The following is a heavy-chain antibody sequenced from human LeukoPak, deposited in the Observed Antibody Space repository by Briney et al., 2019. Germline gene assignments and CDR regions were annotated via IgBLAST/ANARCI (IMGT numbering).Heavy chain of an antibody. V-gene: IGHV4-34*01. D-gene: IGHD6-6*01. CDR2: INHSGST. CDR1: GGSFSGYY. Sequence: SETLSLTCAVYGGSFSGYYWSWIRQPPGKELEWIGEINHSGSTNYNPSLKSRVTISVDTSKNQFSLKLSSVTAADTAVYYCAIYSSSSSSNWFDLWGQGTLVTVFS. J-gene: IGHJ5*02. CDR3: AIYSSSSSSNWFDL.